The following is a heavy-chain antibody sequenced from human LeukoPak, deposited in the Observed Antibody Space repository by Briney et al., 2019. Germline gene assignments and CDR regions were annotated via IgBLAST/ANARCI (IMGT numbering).Heavy chain of an antibody. J-gene: IGHJ4*02. CDR1: GFTFGDYS. CDR2: IRSKAYGGTT. Sequence: GGSLRLSCTASGFTFGDYSMNWVRQAPGKGLEWVGFIRSKAYGGTTEYAASVKGRFTISRDDSKNIAYMQMNSLKTEDTAVYYCATQPYCGGDCYSVRDYWGQGTLVTVSS. V-gene: IGHV3-49*04. CDR3: ATQPYCGGDCYSVRDY. D-gene: IGHD2-21*02.